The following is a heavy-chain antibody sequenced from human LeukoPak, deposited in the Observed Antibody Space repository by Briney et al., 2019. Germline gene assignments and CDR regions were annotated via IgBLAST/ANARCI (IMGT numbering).Heavy chain of an antibody. J-gene: IGHJ4*02. D-gene: IGHD3-10*01. V-gene: IGHV3-48*01. Sequence: GGSLRLSCAASGYNFSNYNMNWVRQAPGKGLEWVSYITLSSSSIYYADSVKGRFTISRDNAKNSLYLQMNSLRAEDTAVYYCAHLPSSGTGIVDYWGQGTLVTVSS. CDR3: AHLPSSGTGIVDY. CDR2: ITLSSSSI. CDR1: GYNFSNYN.